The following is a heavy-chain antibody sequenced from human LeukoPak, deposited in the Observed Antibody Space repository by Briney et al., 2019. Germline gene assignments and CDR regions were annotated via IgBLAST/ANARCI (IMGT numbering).Heavy chain of an antibody. D-gene: IGHD4-17*01. J-gene: IGHJ4*02. CDR1: GFTFSTYE. CDR2: ISSSGNTI. V-gene: IGHV3-48*03. CDR3: VRTMITVTRFDY. Sequence: GRSLRLSCAASGFTFSTYEMNWVRQAPGKGLEWVSYISSSGNTIYYGDSVKGRFTTSRDNANNSLYLQMNSLRAEDTAVYYCVRTMITVTRFDYWGQGTLVTVSS.